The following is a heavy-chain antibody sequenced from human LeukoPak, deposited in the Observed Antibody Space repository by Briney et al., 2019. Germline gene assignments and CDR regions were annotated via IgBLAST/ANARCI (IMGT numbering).Heavy chain of an antibody. CDR2: ITGSSDYI. CDR3: AREAPNWGDAFDS. CDR1: GFTFSSYA. D-gene: IGHD7-27*01. Sequence: GGSLRLSCAASGFTFSSYAMNWVRQAPGKGLEWVSCITGSSDYIEYAESVKGRFTISRDNAKNSLYLEMNSLKAEDTAVYYCAREAPNWGDAFDSWGQGTMVTVSS. J-gene: IGHJ3*02. V-gene: IGHV3-21*01.